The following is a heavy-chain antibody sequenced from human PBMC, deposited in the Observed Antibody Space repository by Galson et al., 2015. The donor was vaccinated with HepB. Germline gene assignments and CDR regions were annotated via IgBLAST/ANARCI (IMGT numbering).Heavy chain of an antibody. J-gene: IGHJ5*02. D-gene: IGHD3-3*01. V-gene: IGHV4-34*01. CDR3: ARDRFWSGYYRYWFDP. Sequence: ETLSLTCTVYGGSFSGYYWSWIRQPPGKGLEWIGEINHSGSTNYNPSLKSRVTISVDTSKNQFSLKLSSVTAADTAVYYCARDRFWSGYYRYWFDPWGQGTLVTVSS. CDR2: INHSGST. CDR1: GGSFSGYY.